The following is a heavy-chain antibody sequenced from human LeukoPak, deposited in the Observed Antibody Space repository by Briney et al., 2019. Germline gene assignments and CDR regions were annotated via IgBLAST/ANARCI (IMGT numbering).Heavy chain of an antibody. CDR2: IYHSGST. CDR3: ASDSRSSGVVY. Sequence: SETLSLTCTVSGYSISSGYYWGWIRQPPGKGLEWIGSIYHSGSTYYNPSLKSRVTISVDTSKNQFSLKLSSVTAADTAVYYCASDSRSSGVVYWGHGTLVTVSS. V-gene: IGHV4-38-2*02. J-gene: IGHJ4*01. CDR1: GYSISSGYY. D-gene: IGHD6-13*01.